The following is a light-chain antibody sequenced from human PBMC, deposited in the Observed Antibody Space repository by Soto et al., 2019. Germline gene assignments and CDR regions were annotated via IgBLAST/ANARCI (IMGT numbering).Light chain of an antibody. CDR3: QQYGSSPLFT. V-gene: IGKV3-20*01. Sequence: EIVLTQSPGPLSLSPRERATLSCRASQSVSSSYLAWYQQKPGQAPRLLIYGASSRATGIPDRFSGSGSGTDFTLTISRLEPEDFAVYYCQQYGSSPLFTFGPGTKVDIK. CDR1: QSVSSSY. CDR2: GAS. J-gene: IGKJ3*01.